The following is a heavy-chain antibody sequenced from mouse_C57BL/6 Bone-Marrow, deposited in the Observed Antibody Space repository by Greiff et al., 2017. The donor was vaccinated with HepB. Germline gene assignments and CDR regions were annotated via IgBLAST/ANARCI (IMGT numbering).Heavy chain of an antibody. J-gene: IGHJ3*01. CDR2: INPSSGYT. CDR3: ARSANWSWFAY. CDR1: GYTFTSYT. V-gene: IGHV1-4*01. D-gene: IGHD4-1*01. Sequence: VQLQQSGAELARPGASVKMSCKASGYTFTSYTMHWVKQRPGQGLEWIGYINPSSGYTKYNQKFKDKATLTADKSSSTAYMQLSSLTSEDSAVYYCARSANWSWFAYWGQGTLVTVSA.